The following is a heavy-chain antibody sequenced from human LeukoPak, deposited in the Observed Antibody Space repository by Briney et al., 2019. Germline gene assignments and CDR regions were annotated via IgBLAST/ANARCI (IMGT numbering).Heavy chain of an antibody. J-gene: IGHJ6*02. CDR2: INPNSGGT. CDR3: ARDLGVLTGYRDYYYGMDV. CDR1: GYTFTGYY. D-gene: IGHD3-9*01. Sequence: GASVKVSCKASGYTFTGYYMHWVRQAPGQGLEWMGWINPNSGGTNYAQEFQGRVTMTRDTSISTAYMELSRLRSDDTAVYYCARDLGVLTGYRDYYYGMDVWGQGTTVTVSS. V-gene: IGHV1-2*02.